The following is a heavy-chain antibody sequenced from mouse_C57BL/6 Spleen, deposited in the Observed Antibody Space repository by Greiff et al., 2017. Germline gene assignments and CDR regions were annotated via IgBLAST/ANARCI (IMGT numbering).Heavy chain of an antibody. CDR3: ARSGDYGSSYEYFDV. J-gene: IGHJ1*03. CDR1: GYTFTNYW. V-gene: IGHV1-63*01. CDR2: IYPGGGYT. D-gene: IGHD1-1*01. Sequence: QVQLQQSGAELVRPGTSVKMSCKASGYTFTNYWIGWAKQRPGHGLEWIGDIYPGGGYTNYNEKFKGKATLTADKSSSTAYMQFSSLTSEDSAIYYCARSGDYGSSYEYFDVWGTGTTVTVSS.